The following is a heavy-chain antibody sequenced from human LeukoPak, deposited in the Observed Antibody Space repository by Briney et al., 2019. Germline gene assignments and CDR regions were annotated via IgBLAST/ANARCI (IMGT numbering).Heavy chain of an antibody. V-gene: IGHV3-9*01. D-gene: IGHD2-21*02. J-gene: IGHJ4*02. CDR3: TRVTAWRTGLDY. CDR1: GFSFEAYG. CDR2: ITWNSDDM. Sequence: GGSLRLSCAASGFSFEAYGMYWVRQAPGKGLEWVSGITWNSDDMAYADSVKGRFTIPRDNAKNCLYLQMNSLTVEDTAWYYCTRVTAWRTGLDYWGQGTLVTVSS.